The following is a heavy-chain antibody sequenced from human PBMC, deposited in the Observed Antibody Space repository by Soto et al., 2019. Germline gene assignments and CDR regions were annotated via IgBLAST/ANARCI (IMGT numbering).Heavy chain of an antibody. CDR3: ARDRWGSYSFDS. V-gene: IGHV1-69*01. CDR1: GGVFRNYA. D-gene: IGHD1-26*01. CDR2: IIPVFGTA. J-gene: IGHJ5*01. Sequence: QVQLVQSGAEVKKPGSSVKVSCKASGGVFRNYAINWVRQAPGQGLEWMGGIIPVFGTADYPQKFQGRVTITADESTNTAYMELTSLKTEYTAVYFCARDRWGSYSFDSWGQGTLVTVAS.